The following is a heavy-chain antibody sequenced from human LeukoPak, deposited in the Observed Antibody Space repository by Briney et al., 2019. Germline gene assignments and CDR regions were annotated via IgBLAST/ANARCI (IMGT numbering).Heavy chain of an antibody. Sequence: SETLSLTCAVYGGSFSGYYWSWIRQPPGKGLEWIGEINHSGSTNYNPSLKSRVTISVDTSKNQFSLKLSSVTAADTAVYYCALMGATTLLAFDYWGQGTLVTVSS. CDR2: INHSGST. V-gene: IGHV4-34*01. CDR1: GGSFSGYY. J-gene: IGHJ4*02. D-gene: IGHD1-26*01. CDR3: ALMGATTLLAFDY.